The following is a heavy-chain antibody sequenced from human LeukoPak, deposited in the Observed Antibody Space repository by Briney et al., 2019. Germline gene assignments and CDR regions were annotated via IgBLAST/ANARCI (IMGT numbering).Heavy chain of an antibody. CDR2: ISTGSWNT. Sequence: PGGSLRLSCSASGFLFASYRVNWVRQAPGKGLQGVSYISTGSWNTFYADSVKGRFTISRDNADSSLHLQMNSLRAEDTAVYYCARDSVEAGSPGYFDFWGQGALVTVSS. J-gene: IGHJ4*02. V-gene: IGHV3-48*01. CDR3: ARDSVEAGSPGYFDF. D-gene: IGHD6-19*01. CDR1: GFLFASYR.